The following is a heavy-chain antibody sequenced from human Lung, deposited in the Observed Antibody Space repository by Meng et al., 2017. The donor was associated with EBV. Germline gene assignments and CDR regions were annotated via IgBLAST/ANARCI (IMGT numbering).Heavy chain of an antibody. CDR1: GYTYTDYQ. J-gene: IGHJ4*02. CDR3: ARLKVGVNLDY. CDR2: IHPSGHP. D-gene: IGHD1-26*01. V-gene: IGHV1-18*01. Sequence: QVQLVQSGVEVKKPGASMKVSCKASGYTYTDYQTDGVRQAPGQGLEWMGWIHPSGHPTYAQKFQGRVSITRDTSASTVYMELSSLRSEDTAVYYCARLKVGVNLDYWGQGTLVTVSS.